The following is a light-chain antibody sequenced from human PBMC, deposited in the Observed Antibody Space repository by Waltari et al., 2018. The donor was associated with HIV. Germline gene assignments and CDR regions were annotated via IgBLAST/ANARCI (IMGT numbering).Light chain of an antibody. CDR2: RKD. J-gene: IGLJ2*01. CDR3: ATWDDSLSGVL. V-gene: IGLV1-47*01. CDR1: SSNIGTNS. Sequence: SLLTPPPPASGTPGQSVTISSSGSSSNIGTNSVFWYQQVPGKAPKLLLYRKDQRPSGVHDRFSGSTSGTSASLTISGLRPEDEADYYCATWDDSLSGVLFGGGTKLTVL.